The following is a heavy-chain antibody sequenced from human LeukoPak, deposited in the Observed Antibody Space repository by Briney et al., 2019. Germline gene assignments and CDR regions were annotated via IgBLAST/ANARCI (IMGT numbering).Heavy chain of an antibody. CDR2: INHSGST. CDR1: GGSFSGYY. V-gene: IGHV4-34*01. J-gene: IGHJ5*02. Sequence: SETLSLTCAVYGGSFSGYYWSWIRQPPGKGLEWIGEINHSGSTYYNPSLKSRVTISVDTSKNQFSLKLSSVTAADTAVYYCASLGCSSTSCYGAAGWFDPWGQGTLVTVSS. D-gene: IGHD2-2*01. CDR3: ASLGCSSTSCYGAAGWFDP.